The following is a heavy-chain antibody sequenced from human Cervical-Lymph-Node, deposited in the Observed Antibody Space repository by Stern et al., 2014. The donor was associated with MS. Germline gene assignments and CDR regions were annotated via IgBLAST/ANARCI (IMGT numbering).Heavy chain of an antibody. CDR2: ISGSGDSN. V-gene: IGHV3-23*04. CDR1: GFTFSSYA. J-gene: IGHJ4*02. D-gene: IGHD6-19*01. Sequence: EVQLVESGASLVQPGGSLSLSCAASGFTFSSYAMSWVRQAPGPGLALVSVISGSGDSNYYADSVKGRFTISRDKSKNTLYLQMNSLRAGDTAVYYCAKEGILVASLDYWGQGTLVTVSS. CDR3: AKEGILVASLDY.